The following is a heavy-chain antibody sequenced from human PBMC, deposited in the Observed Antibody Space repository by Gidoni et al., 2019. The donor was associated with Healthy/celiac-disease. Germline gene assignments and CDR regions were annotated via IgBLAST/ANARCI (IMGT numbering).Heavy chain of an antibody. V-gene: IGHV3-33*01. CDR1: GFTFSSYG. Sequence: QVQLVESGGGVVQPGRALRLSCAASGFTFSSYGMHWVRQAPGKGLEWVAVIWYDGSNKYYADSVKGRFTIARDNSKNTLYLQMNSLRAEDTAVYYCARGKRWGFYYFDYWGQGTLVTVSS. CDR3: ARGKRWGFYYFDY. D-gene: IGHD1-1*01. CDR2: IWYDGSNK. J-gene: IGHJ4*02.